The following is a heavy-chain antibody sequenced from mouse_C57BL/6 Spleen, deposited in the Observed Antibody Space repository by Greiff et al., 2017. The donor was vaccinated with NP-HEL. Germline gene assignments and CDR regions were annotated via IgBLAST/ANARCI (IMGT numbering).Heavy chain of an antibody. CDR1: GFTFSNYW. CDR2: IRLKSDNYAT. D-gene: IGHD2-2*01. J-gene: IGHJ1*03. V-gene: IGHV6-3*01. CDR3: TGRRGGYEGYFDV. Sequence: EVKVVESGGGLVQPGGSMKLSCVASGFTFSNYWMNWVRQSPEKGLEWVAQIRLKSDNYATHYAESVKGRFTISRDDSKSSVYLQMNNLRAEDTGIYYCTGRRGGYEGYFDVWGTGTTVTVSS.